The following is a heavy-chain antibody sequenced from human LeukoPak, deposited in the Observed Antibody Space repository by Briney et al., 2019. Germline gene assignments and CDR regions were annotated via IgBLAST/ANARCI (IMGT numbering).Heavy chain of an antibody. CDR2: INPESGGT. CDR3: ARSRTGSGVLFDN. D-gene: IGHD3-10*01. J-gene: IGHJ4*01. CDR1: GYTFTGYY. Sequence: ASVTVSYKASGYTFTGYYMHWLRQAPGQGLEWMGWINPESGGTKSAQKFQGRVTMTRDTSISTAYMELSRLRSDDTAVYYCARSRTGSGVLFDNWGQGTLVTVSS. V-gene: IGHV1-2*02.